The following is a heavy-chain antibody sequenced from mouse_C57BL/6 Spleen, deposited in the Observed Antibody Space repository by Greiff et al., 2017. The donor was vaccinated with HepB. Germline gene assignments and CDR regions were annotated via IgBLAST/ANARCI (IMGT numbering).Heavy chain of an antibody. V-gene: IGHV2-6*01. J-gene: IGHJ4*01. D-gene: IGHD2-12*01. CDR2: IWGVGST. Sequence: VHLVESGPGLVAPSQRLSITCTVSGFSLTSYGVDWVRQSPGKGLEWLGVIWGVGSTNYNSALKSRMSISKDNAKSQVFLKMNRLQTDDTAMYYCARRRNYAMDYWGQGTSVTVSS. CDR1: GFSLTSYG. CDR3: ARRRNYAMDY.